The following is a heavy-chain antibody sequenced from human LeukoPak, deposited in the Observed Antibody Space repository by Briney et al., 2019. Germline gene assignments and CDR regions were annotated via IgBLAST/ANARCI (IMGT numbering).Heavy chain of an antibody. V-gene: IGHV3-7*03. CDR1: GFTFSSYW. Sequence: GGSLRLSCAASGFTFSSYWMSWVRQAPGKGLEWVANINEGGSEGYYVDSLKGRFTISRDNAKNSLYLQMNSLRAEDTAVCYCARAGFSTSRDFWGQGTLVTVSS. CDR3: ARAGFSTSRDF. J-gene: IGHJ4*02. D-gene: IGHD2-2*01. CDR2: INEGGSEG.